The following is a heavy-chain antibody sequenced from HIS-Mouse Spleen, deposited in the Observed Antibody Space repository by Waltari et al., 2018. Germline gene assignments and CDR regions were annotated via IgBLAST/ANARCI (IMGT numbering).Heavy chain of an antibody. Sequence: QVQLVESGGGVVQPGRSLRLSCASSGFPFSSSGVLWVRQAPGKGLEWVAVISYDGSNKYYADSVKGRFTISRDNSKNTLYLQMNSLRAEDTAVYYCAKVNSGSYYFDYWGQGTLVTVSS. CDR1: GFPFSSSG. D-gene: IGHD1-26*01. V-gene: IGHV3-30*18. J-gene: IGHJ4*02. CDR2: ISYDGSNK. CDR3: AKVNSGSYYFDY.